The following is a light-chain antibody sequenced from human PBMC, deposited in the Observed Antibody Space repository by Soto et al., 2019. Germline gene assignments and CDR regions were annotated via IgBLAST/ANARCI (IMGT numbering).Light chain of an antibody. CDR3: QKYNSAPHT. V-gene: IGKV1-27*01. J-gene: IGKJ4*01. CDR2: AAS. Sequence: DIQMTQSPSSLSASVGDRVTITCRASQGISNFLAWYQQKPGKDPNLLIYAASTLQSGVPSRFSGSGAGTDFTLTISSLEPEDVATYYCQKYNSAPHTFGGGTKVEIK. CDR1: QGISNF.